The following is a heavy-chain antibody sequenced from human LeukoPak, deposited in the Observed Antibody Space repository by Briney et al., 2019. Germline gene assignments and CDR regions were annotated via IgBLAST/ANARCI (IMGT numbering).Heavy chain of an antibody. V-gene: IGHV4-34*01. Sequence: PSETLSLTCAVYGGSFSGYYWSWIRQPPGKGLEWIGEINHSGSTNYNPSLKSRVTISVDTSKNQFSLKLSSVTAADTAVYYCARGERSDGYNPRYWGQGTLVTVSS. J-gene: IGHJ4*02. D-gene: IGHD5-24*01. CDR3: ARGERSDGYNPRY. CDR2: INHSGST. CDR1: GGSFSGYY.